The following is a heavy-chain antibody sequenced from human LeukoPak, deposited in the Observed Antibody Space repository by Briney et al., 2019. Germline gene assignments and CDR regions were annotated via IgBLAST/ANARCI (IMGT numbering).Heavy chain of an antibody. Sequence: QSGGSLRLSCAASGFTFSSYGMHWVRQAPGKGLEWVAVISYDGSNKYYADSVKGQFTISRDNSKNTLYLQMNSLRAEDTPIYYCAKVTVCFGFYFDYWGQGILVTVSS. D-gene: IGHD3-10*02. J-gene: IGHJ4*02. V-gene: IGHV3-30*18. CDR1: GFTFSSYG. CDR3: AKVTVCFGFYFDY. CDR2: ISYDGSNK.